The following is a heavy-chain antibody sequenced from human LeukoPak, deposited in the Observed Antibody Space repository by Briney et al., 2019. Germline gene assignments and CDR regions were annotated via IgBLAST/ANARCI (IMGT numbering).Heavy chain of an antibody. CDR2: IYTSGST. V-gene: IGHV4-59*10. D-gene: IGHD3-10*01. CDR3: ARASGRKPLYYFDY. J-gene: IGHJ4*02. CDR1: GGSFSGYY. Sequence: SETLSLTCAVYGGSFSGYYWSWIRQPAGKGLEWIGRIYTSGSTNYNPSLKSRVTMSVDTSKNQFSLKLSSVTAADTAVYYCARASGRKPLYYFDYWGQGTLVTVSS.